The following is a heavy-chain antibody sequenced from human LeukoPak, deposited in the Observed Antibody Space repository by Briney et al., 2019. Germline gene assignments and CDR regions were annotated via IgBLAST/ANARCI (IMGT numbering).Heavy chain of an antibody. CDR3: ARVSREGQYYYYYYMDV. D-gene: IGHD1-26*01. J-gene: IGHJ6*03. CDR1: GYSFTSYW. Sequence: GESLQISCKGSGYSFTSYWIGWVRQMPGKGLEWMGIIYPGDSDTRYSPSFQGQVTISADKSISTAYLQWSSLKASDTAMYYCARVSREGQYYYYYYMDVWGKGTTVTVSS. CDR2: IYPGDSDT. V-gene: IGHV5-51*01.